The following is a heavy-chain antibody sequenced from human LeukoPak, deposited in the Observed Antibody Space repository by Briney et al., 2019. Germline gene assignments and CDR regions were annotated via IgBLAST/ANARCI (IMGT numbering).Heavy chain of an antibody. V-gene: IGHV4-4*07. J-gene: IGHJ4*02. CDR3: ARGEHSVDS. CDR1: GGAIRSHY. Sequence: SETLSLTCTVSGGAIRSHYWNWIRQPAGKGLEWIGRVYSSGYTNDNPFLKSRITMSVDMSKNQFSLRLNSVTAADTAVYYCARGEHSVDSWGQGMLVTVSS. D-gene: IGHD1/OR15-1a*01. CDR2: VYSSGYT.